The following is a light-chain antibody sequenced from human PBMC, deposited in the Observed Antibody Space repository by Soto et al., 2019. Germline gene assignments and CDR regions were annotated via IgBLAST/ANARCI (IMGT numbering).Light chain of an antibody. V-gene: IGKV3-11*01. Sequence: EIVLTQSPATLSLSPGERATLSCRASQSVSSYLAWYQQKPGQAPRLLIYDASNRAPGIPARFSGSGSGTDFTLTISSLEPEDFAVYYCQQRSNWSPLTFGGGTKVEIK. CDR1: QSVSSY. CDR2: DAS. CDR3: QQRSNWSPLT. J-gene: IGKJ4*01.